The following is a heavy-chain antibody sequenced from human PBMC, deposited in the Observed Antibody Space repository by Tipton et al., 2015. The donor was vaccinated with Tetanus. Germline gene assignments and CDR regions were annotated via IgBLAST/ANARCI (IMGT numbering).Heavy chain of an antibody. Sequence: QLVQSGAEVKKPGSSVKVSCKASGDTFSSYAISWMRQAPGQGLEWMGGIIPSLGSTTYAPKFQGRITITADEVTTTAYMEVSSLTSEDTAVFYCARGGSYSGIYYYYAMDVWGQGTTVTVSS. V-gene: IGHV1-69*01. J-gene: IGHJ6*01. CDR3: ARGGSYSGIYYYYAMDV. CDR2: IIPSLGST. D-gene: IGHD1-26*01. CDR1: GDTFSSYA.